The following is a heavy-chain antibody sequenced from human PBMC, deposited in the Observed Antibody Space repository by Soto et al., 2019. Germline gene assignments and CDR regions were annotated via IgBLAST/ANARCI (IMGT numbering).Heavy chain of an antibody. D-gene: IGHD2-2*01. V-gene: IGHV1-2*02. CDR2: INPNSGGT. J-gene: IGHJ6*02. CDR1: GGTFSSYA. Sequence: GASVKVSCKASGGTFSSYAISWVRQAPGQGLEWMGWINPNSGGTNYAQKFQGRVTMTRDTSISTAYMELSRLRSDDTAVYYCAREAEDIVVVPAAYGMDVWGQGTTVTVSS. CDR3: AREAEDIVVVPAAYGMDV.